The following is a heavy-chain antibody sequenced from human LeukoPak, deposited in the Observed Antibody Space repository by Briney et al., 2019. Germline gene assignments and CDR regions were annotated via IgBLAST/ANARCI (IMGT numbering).Heavy chain of an antibody. V-gene: IGHV3-7*01. J-gene: IGHJ6*02. CDR1: GFTFSESW. CDR2: INHEGGGI. CDR3: ATYINWVAGDV. Sequence: GRSLRLSCAASGFTFSESWMTWVRQVPGQGLEWVAHINHEGGGIQYVDSVKGRFTISRDNAKGSVYLQMNSLRAEDTAIYHCATYINWVAGDVWGQGTAVIVSS. D-gene: IGHD1-1*01.